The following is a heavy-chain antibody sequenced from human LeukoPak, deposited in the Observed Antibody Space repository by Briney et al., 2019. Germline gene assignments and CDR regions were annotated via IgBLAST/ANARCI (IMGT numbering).Heavy chain of an antibody. J-gene: IGHJ3*02. V-gene: IGHV3-43*02. D-gene: IGHD3-3*01. CDR2: ISEDGGDT. Sequence: GGSLRLSCAASGFTFDDYAMHWVRQTPGKGLECVSLISEDGGDTWYADSVKGRFTISRDNSKNTLYLQMNSLRAEDTAVYYCAKVPVFSLTISEVVTDDAFDIWGQGTIVTVSS. CDR3: AKVPVFSLTISEVVTDDAFDI. CDR1: GFTFDDYA.